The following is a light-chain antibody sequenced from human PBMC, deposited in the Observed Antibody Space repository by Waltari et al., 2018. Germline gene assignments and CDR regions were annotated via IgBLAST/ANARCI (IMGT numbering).Light chain of an antibody. CDR1: SWNSSNV. CDR3: QSGGHGTWV. Sequence: QLVLTQSPSASASLGASVKLTCTLSSWNSSNVIGWHQQQPEKAPRYLMKINSDGSHSKWDEIPDRFSASISGAERYLTISSLQSEDEADYYCQSGGHGTWVFGGGTKLTVL. V-gene: IGLV4-69*01. CDR2: INSDGSH. J-gene: IGLJ3*02.